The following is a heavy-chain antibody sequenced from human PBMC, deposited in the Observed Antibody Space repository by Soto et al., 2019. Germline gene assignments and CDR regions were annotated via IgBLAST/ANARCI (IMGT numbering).Heavy chain of an antibody. CDR1: GGSISSYY. CDR2: IDNSGNT. CDR3: ARRTYSGSSYYSGY. Sequence: SETLSLTCIVSGGSISSYYWSWVRQPPGKGLEWIAYIDNSGNTNYNPSLKSRVTISVDAPKNPFSLRLSSVTAADTAVYYCARRTYSGSSYYSGYWGQGTQVSVSS. J-gene: IGHJ4*02. D-gene: IGHD5-12*01. V-gene: IGHV4-4*09.